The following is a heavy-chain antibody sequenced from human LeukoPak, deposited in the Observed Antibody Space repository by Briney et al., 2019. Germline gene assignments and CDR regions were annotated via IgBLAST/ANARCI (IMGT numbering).Heavy chain of an antibody. D-gene: IGHD5-18*01. CDR2: ISTSGSTK. CDR3: ARAWTGYSYGDY. Sequence: GGSLRLSCAASGFTFSSYEMNWVRQAPGKGLEWVSYISTSGSTKYYADSVKGRFTISRDNAKNSLYLQMNGLRAEDTAVYYCARAWTGYSYGDYWGQGTLVTVSS. V-gene: IGHV3-48*03. CDR1: GFTFSSYE. J-gene: IGHJ4*02.